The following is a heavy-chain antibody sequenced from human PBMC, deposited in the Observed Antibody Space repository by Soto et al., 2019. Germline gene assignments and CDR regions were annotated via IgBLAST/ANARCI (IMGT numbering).Heavy chain of an antibody. J-gene: IGHJ4*02. D-gene: IGHD1-26*01. CDR3: AKDMGSGSYDY. V-gene: IGHV3-9*01. CDR2: ISWNSGSI. CDR1: GFTFDDYA. Sequence: SLSLSFAAAGFTFDDYAMHWVRQAPGKGLEWVSGISWNSGSIGYADSVKGRFTISRDNAKNSLYLQMNSLRAEDTALYYCAKDMGSGSYDYWGQGTLVSVSS.